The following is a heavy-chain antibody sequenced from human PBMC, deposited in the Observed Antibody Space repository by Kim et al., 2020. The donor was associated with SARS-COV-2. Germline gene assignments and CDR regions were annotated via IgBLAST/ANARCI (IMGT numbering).Heavy chain of an antibody. D-gene: IGHD3-22*01. Sequence: SETLSLTCTVSGGSISSGGYYWSWIRQHPGKGLEWIGYIYYSGSTYYNPSLKSRVTISVDTSKNQFSLKLSSVTAADTAVYYCARGSHYYDSSGYYDYWGQGTLVTVSS. CDR2: IYYSGST. CDR3: ARGSHYYDSSGYYDY. CDR1: GGSISSGGYY. V-gene: IGHV4-31*03. J-gene: IGHJ4*02.